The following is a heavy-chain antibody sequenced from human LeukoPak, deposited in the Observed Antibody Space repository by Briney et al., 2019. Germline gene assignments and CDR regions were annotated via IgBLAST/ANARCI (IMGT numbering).Heavy chain of an antibody. D-gene: IGHD1/OR15-1a*01. CDR3: GRVGPAGNTIDY. V-gene: IGHV4-4*07. CDR1: GGSIINDY. CDR2: IYTSGST. Sequence: SQTLSLTCNVSGGSIINDYWSWIRQPAGKGVEWIGRIYTSGSTNYNPSLKSRVTISVDKSKNQLSLKLRSVTAADAAVYYCGRVGPAGNTIDYWGQGTLVIVSS. J-gene: IGHJ4*02.